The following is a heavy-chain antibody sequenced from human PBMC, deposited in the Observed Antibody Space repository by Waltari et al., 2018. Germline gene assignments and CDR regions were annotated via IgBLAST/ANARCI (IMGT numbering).Heavy chain of an antibody. Sequence: EVQLVETGGGLIQPGGSLRLSCAASGFTVSSNYMSWVRQAPGKGLGWVSVIYSGGSTYYAASVKGRFTISRDNSKNTLYLQMNSLRAEDTAVYYCARGIGRYGSGSYGFDYWGQGTLVTVSS. CDR3: ARGIGRYGSGSYGFDY. D-gene: IGHD3-10*01. CDR2: IYSGGST. CDR1: GFTVSSNY. J-gene: IGHJ4*02. V-gene: IGHV3-53*02.